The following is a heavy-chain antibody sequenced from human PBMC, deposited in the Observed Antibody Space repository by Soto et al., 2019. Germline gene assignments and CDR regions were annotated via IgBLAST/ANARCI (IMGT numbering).Heavy chain of an antibody. CDR2: ISYDGSNK. D-gene: IGHD6-13*01. J-gene: IGHJ4*02. CDR1: GFTFSSYA. Sequence: GSLRLSCAASGFTFSSYAMHWVRQAPGKGLEWVAVISYDGSNKYYADSVKGRFTISRDNSKNTLYLQMNSLRAEDTAVYYCARRGPGTYFDYWGQGTLVTVSS. V-gene: IGHV3-30-3*01. CDR3: ARRGPGTYFDY.